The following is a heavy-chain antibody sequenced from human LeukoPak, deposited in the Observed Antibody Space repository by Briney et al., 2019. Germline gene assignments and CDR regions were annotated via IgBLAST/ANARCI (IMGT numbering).Heavy chain of an antibody. D-gene: IGHD4-17*01. CDR3: ARDPNGNYVGAFDFQP. V-gene: IGHV3-23*01. CDR1: GFIFATYA. Sequence: GGSLRLACAASGFIFATYAMTWVRQAPGKGLEWVSSMTSGGRDIYYADSVKGRFTISRDNYKNTLYLQMNSLRAEDTAVYYCARDPNGNYVGAFDFQPWGQGTLVTVSS. J-gene: IGHJ1*01. CDR2: MTSGGRDI.